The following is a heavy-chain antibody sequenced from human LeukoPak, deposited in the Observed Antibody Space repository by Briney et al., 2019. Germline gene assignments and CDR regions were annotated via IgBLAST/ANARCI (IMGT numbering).Heavy chain of an antibody. CDR1: GGTFSSYA. V-gene: IGHV1-69*06. D-gene: IGHD5-18*01. CDR2: PSPIFGRA. CDR3: ASARDTAMVDY. J-gene: IGHJ4*02. Sequence: SVKVSCKASGGTFSSYAISWVRHGPGQGLGWLGGPSPIFGRANYAQKFQGRVTITADKSTSTAYMELSSVRSEDSAVYCCASARDTAMVDYWGQGTLVTVSS.